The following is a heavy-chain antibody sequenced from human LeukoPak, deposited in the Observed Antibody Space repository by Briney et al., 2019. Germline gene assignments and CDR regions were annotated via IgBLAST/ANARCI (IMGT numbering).Heavy chain of an antibody. D-gene: IGHD3-10*01. V-gene: IGHV3-15*07. CDR1: GFTFSDAW. J-gene: IGHJ4*02. CDR3: TTGNFGPY. Sequence: GGSLRLSCAASGFTFSDAWMNWVRQAPGKGMEWVGRIKRKTEGGTTDYVAPVKGRFIISRDDSKNTLYLQMNSLKTEDTAFYYCTTGNFGPYWGQGTLVTVSS. CDR2: IKRKTEGGTT.